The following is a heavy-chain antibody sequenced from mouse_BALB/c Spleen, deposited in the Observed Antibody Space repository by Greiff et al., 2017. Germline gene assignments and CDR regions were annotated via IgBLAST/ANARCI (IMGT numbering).Heavy chain of an antibody. Sequence: EVQLVESGGGLVKPGGSLKLSCAASGFTFSSYAMSWVRHSPEKRLEWVAEISSGGSYTYYPDTVTGRFTISRDNAKNTLYLEMSSLRSEDTAMYYCARNYPRYFDVWGAGTTVTVSS. CDR3: ARNYPRYFDV. CDR2: ISSGGSYT. D-gene: IGHD2-1*01. CDR1: GFTFSSYA. J-gene: IGHJ1*01. V-gene: IGHV5-9-4*01.